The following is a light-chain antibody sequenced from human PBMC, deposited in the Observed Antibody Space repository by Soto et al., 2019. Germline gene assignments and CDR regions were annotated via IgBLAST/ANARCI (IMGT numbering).Light chain of an antibody. V-gene: IGLV2-14*01. J-gene: IGLJ1*01. CDR2: EVS. Sequence: QSVLTQPASASGSPEQSITISCTGTSSDVGGYNYVSWYQQHQRKAPKLRIDEVSNRPSGVSNRFSGTKSGNTASLTISGLQAEDEADYYCSSYTIISPYVFGTGTKVTVL. CDR3: SSYTIISPYV. CDR1: SSDVGGYNY.